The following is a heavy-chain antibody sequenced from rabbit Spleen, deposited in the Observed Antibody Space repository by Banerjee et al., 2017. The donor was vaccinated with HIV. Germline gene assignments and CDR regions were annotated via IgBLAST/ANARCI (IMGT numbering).Heavy chain of an antibody. CDR1: GFSFSDRDV. V-gene: IGHV1S43*01. D-gene: IGHD8-1*01. CDR3: ARDAGTSFSTYGMDL. CDR2: IYATIDSGHVVP. Sequence: QEQLVESGGGLVQPEGSLTLTCKASGFSFSDRDVMCWVRQAPGKGLEWIGFIYATIDSGHVVPWYANWVDGRFSISRGTSLNTVDLNVTSLAAADTATYFCARDAGTSFSTYGMDLWGPGTLVTVS. J-gene: IGHJ6*01.